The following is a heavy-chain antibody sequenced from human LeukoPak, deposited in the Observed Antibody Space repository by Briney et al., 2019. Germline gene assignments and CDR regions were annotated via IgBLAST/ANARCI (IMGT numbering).Heavy chain of an antibody. CDR2: MNPGSGNT. Sequence: ASVTVSCKASGYTFTSYDINWVRQATGQGPEWMGWMNPGSGNTGYAQRFQGRVTMTRDTSINTAYLEPSSLTSEDTAVYYCAAHTYYYSSGSFACWGQGTLVTVSS. CDR3: AAHTYYYSSGSFAC. V-gene: IGHV1-8*01. CDR1: GYTFTSYD. J-gene: IGHJ4*02. D-gene: IGHD3-10*01.